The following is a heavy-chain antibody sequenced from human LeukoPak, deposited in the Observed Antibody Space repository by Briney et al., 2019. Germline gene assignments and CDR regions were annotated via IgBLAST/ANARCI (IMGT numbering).Heavy chain of an antibody. Sequence: AGGSLRLSCAASGFTFSSYAMHWVRQAPGKGLEWVAFIRYDGSNKYYADSVKGRFTISRDNSKNTLYLQMNSLRAEDTAVYYCAKVIYGSGSYRGFDYWGQGTLVTVSS. V-gene: IGHV3-30*02. D-gene: IGHD3-10*01. J-gene: IGHJ4*02. CDR3: AKVIYGSGSYRGFDY. CDR2: IRYDGSNK. CDR1: GFTFSSYA.